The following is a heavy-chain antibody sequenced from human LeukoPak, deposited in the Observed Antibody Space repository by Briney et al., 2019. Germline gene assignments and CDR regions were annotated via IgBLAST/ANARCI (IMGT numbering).Heavy chain of an antibody. CDR2: INYDGGST. Sequence: GGSLRLSCSASGFTFSSYAIHWVRQAPGKGPEYVSGINYDGGSTYDADPVKGRFTISRDNSKNKVYLQMSSLRADDTAVYYCVKDQAGVGYYRGQGTLVTVSS. CDR1: GFTFSSYA. V-gene: IGHV3-64D*06. J-gene: IGHJ4*02. CDR3: VKDQAGVGYY. D-gene: IGHD3-3*01.